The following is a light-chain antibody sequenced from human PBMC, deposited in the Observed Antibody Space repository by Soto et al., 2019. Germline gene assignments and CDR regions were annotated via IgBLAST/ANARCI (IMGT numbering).Light chain of an antibody. J-gene: IGLJ1*01. CDR1: SSNIGSNT. Sequence: QSVLTQPPSASGTPGQRVTISCSGSSSNIGSNTVNWYQQLPGTAPKLLIYNNKQRPSRVPDRFSGSKSGTSASLDNSGPQSEDEADYYCAAWDDSLNGDVFGTGTKVTVL. V-gene: IGLV1-44*01. CDR3: AAWDDSLNGDV. CDR2: NNK.